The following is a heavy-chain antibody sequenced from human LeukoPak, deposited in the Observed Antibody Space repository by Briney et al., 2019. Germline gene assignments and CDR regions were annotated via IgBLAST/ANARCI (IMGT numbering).Heavy chain of an antibody. J-gene: IGHJ2*01. V-gene: IGHV4-59*01. CDR1: GGSISSYY. CDR2: IYYSGST. Sequence: PSETLSLTCTVSGGSISSYYWSWIRQPPGKGLEWIGYIYYSGSTNYNPSLKSRVTISVDTSKNQFFLKLSSVTAADTAVYYCAKEIPPLWYFDLWGRGTLVTVSS. CDR3: AKEIPPLWYFDL.